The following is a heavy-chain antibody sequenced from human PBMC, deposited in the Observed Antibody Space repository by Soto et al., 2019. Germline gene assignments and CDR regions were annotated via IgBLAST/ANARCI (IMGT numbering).Heavy chain of an antibody. J-gene: IGHJ6*02. CDR2: IYHSGST. D-gene: IGHD6-13*01. CDR3: ARTSAAGKYYDGMDV. Sequence: SETLSLTCAVSGGSISSGGYSWSWIRQPPGKGLEWIGYIYHSGSTYYNPSLKSRVTISVDRSKNQFSLKLSSVTAADTAMYYCARTSAAGKYYDGMDVWGQGTTVTVSS. CDR1: GGSISSGGYS. V-gene: IGHV4-30-2*01.